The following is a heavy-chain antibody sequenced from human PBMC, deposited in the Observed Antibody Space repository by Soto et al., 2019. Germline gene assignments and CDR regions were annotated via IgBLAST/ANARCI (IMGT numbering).Heavy chain of an antibody. CDR2: MNPNSGNT. V-gene: IGHV1-8*01. CDR1: GYTFTSYD. Sequence: QVQLVQSGAEVKKPGASVKVSCKASGYTFTSYDINWVRQATGQGLEWMGWMNPNSGNTGDAQKLHGRGTLTRNTSIRTASMGLSSLGSEDSAFYYCAVGCYDFGSRYPVPSCNWFDPWGQGTLVTVSS. D-gene: IGHD3-3*01. CDR3: AVGCYDFGSRYPVPSCNWFDP. J-gene: IGHJ5*02.